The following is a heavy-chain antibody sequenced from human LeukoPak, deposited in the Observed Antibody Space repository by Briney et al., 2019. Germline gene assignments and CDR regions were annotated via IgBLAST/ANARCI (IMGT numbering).Heavy chain of an antibody. CDR1: GFTFSSYE. CDR3: ARAYSYGIFYFDY. Sequence: PGGSLRLSCAASGFTFSSYEMNWVRQAPGKGLEWVSYISSSGSTIYHADSVKGRFTISRDNAKNSLYLQMNSLRAEDTAVYYCARAYSYGIFYFDYWGQGTLVTVSS. CDR2: ISSSGSTI. V-gene: IGHV3-48*03. D-gene: IGHD5-18*01. J-gene: IGHJ4*02.